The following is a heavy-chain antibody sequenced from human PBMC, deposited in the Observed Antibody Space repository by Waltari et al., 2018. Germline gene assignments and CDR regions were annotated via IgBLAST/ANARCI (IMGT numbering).Heavy chain of an antibody. J-gene: IGHJ4*02. CDR3: ARGKGATYFDY. V-gene: IGHV1-69*02. D-gene: IGHD1-26*01. CDR1: GGTFSSYT. CDR2: IIPILGIA. Sequence: QVQLVQSGAEVKKPGSSVKVSCKASGGTFSSYTISWVRQAPGQGLEWMGRIIPILGIANYAQKFQGRVTITTDKSTSTAYMELSSLRSEDTAMYYCARGKGATYFDYWGQGTLVTVSS.